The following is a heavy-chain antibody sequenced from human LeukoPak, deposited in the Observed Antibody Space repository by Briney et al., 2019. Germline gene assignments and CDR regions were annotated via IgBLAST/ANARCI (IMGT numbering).Heavy chain of an antibody. CDR3: ARGVGAPNWFDP. V-gene: IGHV1-2*02. Sequence: GASVKVSCKASEYTFTDYYMRWVRQAPGQGLEWVGWINPKSGVTNYAQKFQGRVTMTRDTSISTAYMELSSLTSDDTAVYYCARGVGAPNWFDPWGQGTLVTVSS. D-gene: IGHD1-26*01. J-gene: IGHJ5*02. CDR2: INPKSGVT. CDR1: EYTFTDYY.